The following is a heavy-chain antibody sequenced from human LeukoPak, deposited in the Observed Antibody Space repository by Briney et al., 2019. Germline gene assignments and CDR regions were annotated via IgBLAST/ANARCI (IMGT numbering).Heavy chain of an antibody. CDR1: GGSISSDSYY. V-gene: IGHV4-39*01. J-gene: IGHJ4*02. CDR2: IYYSGST. Sequence: SETLSLTCSVSGGSISSDSYYWGWIRQPPGKGLEWIGRIYYSGSTYYNPSLRSRVTISVDTSKNQFSLNLISVTAPDTAVYFCARQRVGASIDYWGQGTLVTVSS. D-gene: IGHD1-26*01. CDR3: ARQRVGASIDY.